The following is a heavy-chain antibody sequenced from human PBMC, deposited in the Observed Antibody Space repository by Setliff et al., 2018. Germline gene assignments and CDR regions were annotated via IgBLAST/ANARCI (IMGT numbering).Heavy chain of an antibody. J-gene: IGHJ4*02. CDR3: RFWDGYYNDY. CDR2: ISHSGST. D-gene: IGHD3-3*01. V-gene: IGHV4-34*01. CDR1: GGSFNVYF. Sequence: PSETLSLTCAVYGGSFNVYFWSWIRQPPGKGLEWIGEISHSGSTNYNPSLKSRVTMSVDKSKNQLSLKVNSVSVADTAVYFCRFWDGYYNDYWGQGTLVTVSS.